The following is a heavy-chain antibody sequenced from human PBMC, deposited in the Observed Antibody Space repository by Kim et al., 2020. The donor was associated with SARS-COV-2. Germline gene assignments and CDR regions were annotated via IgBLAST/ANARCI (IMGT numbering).Heavy chain of an antibody. V-gene: IGHV4-4*07. J-gene: IGHJ4*02. D-gene: IGHD6-19*01. CDR3: ARDAGWYLS. Sequence: STNYNPSLKSRVTMSVDTSKNQFSLKLSSVTAADTAVYYCARDAGWYLSWGQGTLVTVSS. CDR2: ST.